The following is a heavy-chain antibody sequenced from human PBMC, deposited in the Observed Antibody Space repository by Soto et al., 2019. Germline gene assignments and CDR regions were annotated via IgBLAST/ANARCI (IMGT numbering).Heavy chain of an antibody. Sequence: QVQLVESGGGVVQPGRSLRLSCAASGFTFSSYGMHWVRQAPGKGLEWVAIIWYDGSDKYYADSVKGRFTISRDNSKNTLYLQINTLRAEDTAVYYCARDRSSSWYYYYYGMDVWGQGTTVTVSS. J-gene: IGHJ6*02. CDR3: ARDRSSSWYYYYYGMDV. CDR2: IWYDGSDK. D-gene: IGHD6-13*01. CDR1: GFTFSSYG. V-gene: IGHV3-33*01.